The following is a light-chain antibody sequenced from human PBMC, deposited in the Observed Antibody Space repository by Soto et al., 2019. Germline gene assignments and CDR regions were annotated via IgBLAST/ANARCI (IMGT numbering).Light chain of an antibody. CDR1: QSVSSN. Sequence: EMVMTQSPGTLSVSPGERATLSCRASQSVSSNLAWYQQKSGQAPRLLIYDASTRATGIPTRFSGSGSGTEFTLTISSPESEDFGVYYCQQYNKWPITFGQGTRLEIK. V-gene: IGKV3-15*01. CDR2: DAS. J-gene: IGKJ5*01. CDR3: QQYNKWPIT.